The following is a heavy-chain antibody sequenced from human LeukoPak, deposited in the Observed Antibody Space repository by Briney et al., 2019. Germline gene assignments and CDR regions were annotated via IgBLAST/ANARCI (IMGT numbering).Heavy chain of an antibody. Sequence: PSETLSLTCAVYGGSFSGYYWSWIRQPPGKGLEWIGEINHSGSTNYNPSLKSRVTISVDTSKNQFSLKLSSVTAADTAVYYCARGGITIFGVVIIPPFDYWGQGTLVTVSS. CDR1: GGSFSGYY. V-gene: IGHV4-34*01. CDR3: ARGGITIFGVVIIPPFDY. D-gene: IGHD3-3*01. J-gene: IGHJ4*02. CDR2: INHSGST.